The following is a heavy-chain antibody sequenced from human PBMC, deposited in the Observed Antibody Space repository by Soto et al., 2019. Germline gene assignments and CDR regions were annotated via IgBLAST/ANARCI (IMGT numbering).Heavy chain of an antibody. CDR1: GYTFTSYG. Sequence: ASVKVSCKASGYTFTSYGISWVRQAPGQGLEWMGWISAYNGNTNYAQKLQGRVTMTTDTSTSTAYMELRSLRSDDTAVYYCARESVGTYYDFWSGYYRSNWFAPWGQGTLVTVSS. D-gene: IGHD3-3*01. CDR2: ISAYNGNT. J-gene: IGHJ5*02. CDR3: ARESVGTYYDFWSGYYRSNWFAP. V-gene: IGHV1-18*01.